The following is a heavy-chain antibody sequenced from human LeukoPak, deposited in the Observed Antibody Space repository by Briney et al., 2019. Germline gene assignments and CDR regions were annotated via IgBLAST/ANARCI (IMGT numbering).Heavy chain of an antibody. J-gene: IGHJ3*02. Sequence: ASVKVSCKASGGTFSSYAISWVRQAPGQGLEWMGGIIPISGTANYAQKFQGRVTITADESTSTAYMELSSLRSEDTAVYYCARAIDYGVAFDIWGQGTMVTVSS. CDR3: ARAIDYGVAFDI. CDR2: IIPISGTA. CDR1: GGTFSSYA. V-gene: IGHV1-69*13. D-gene: IGHD4-17*01.